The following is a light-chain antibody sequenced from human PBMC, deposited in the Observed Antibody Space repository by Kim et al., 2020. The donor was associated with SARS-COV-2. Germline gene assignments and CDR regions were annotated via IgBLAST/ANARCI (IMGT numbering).Light chain of an antibody. J-gene: IGKJ2*01. Sequence: SASVGDIVTITCRASQSISDCLAWYQQKPGKAPNLLIYKASSLESGVPSRFSASGSGTEFTLTINSLQPDDFATYYCQHYIRYPYTFGQGTKLEI. V-gene: IGKV1-5*03. CDR2: KAS. CDR3: QHYIRYPYT. CDR1: QSISDC.